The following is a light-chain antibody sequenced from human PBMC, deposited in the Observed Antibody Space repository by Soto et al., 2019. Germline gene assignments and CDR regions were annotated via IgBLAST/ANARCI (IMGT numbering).Light chain of an antibody. CDR3: QHHCSSLPST. Sequence: VVLTQSPCTLSLSPGERATLSCRASQSVSRNYLAWYQQKPGHAPRLLISGTSSRATGIPDRFTGSGSGTDFTPTNSRPETKDFAMYFCQHHCSSLPSTFGQGTKVEIK. CDR1: QSVSRNY. CDR2: GTS. V-gene: IGKV3-20*01. J-gene: IGKJ2*02.